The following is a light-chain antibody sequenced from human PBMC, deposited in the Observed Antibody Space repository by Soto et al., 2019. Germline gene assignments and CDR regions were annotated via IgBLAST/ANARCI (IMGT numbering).Light chain of an antibody. Sequence: QSALTQPASVSGSPGQSITISCIGTSSDVGGYYYVSWYQQHPGKAHHLMIYEVSNRPSGVSNRFSGFTSGNSTSLTISELQAEEEADYYCSSYTSSPTRVCGNGTKVTV. CDR3: SSYTSSPTRV. CDR1: SSDVGGYYY. V-gene: IGLV2-14*01. CDR2: EVS. J-gene: IGLJ1*01.